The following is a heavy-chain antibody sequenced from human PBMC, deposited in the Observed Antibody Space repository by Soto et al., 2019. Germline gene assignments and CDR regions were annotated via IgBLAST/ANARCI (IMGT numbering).Heavy chain of an antibody. CDR2: ISWNSGSI. D-gene: IGHD3-22*01. Sequence: GGSLRLSCAASGFTFDYYAMHWVRQAPGKGLEWVSGISWNSGSIGYADSVKGRFTISRDNAKNSLYLQMNSLRAEDTALYYCAKEHYYDSSGSFDYWGQGTLVTVSS. CDR1: GFTFDYYA. V-gene: IGHV3-9*01. CDR3: AKEHYYDSSGSFDY. J-gene: IGHJ4*02.